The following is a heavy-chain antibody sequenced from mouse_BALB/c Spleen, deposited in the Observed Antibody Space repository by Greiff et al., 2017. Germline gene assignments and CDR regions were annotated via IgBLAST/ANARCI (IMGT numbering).Heavy chain of an antibody. Sequence: VQLQESGPGLVAPSQSLSITCTVSGFSLTSYGVHWVRQPPGKGLEWLGVIWAGGSTNYNSALMSRLSISKDNSKSQVFLKMNSLQTDDTAMYYCARDGYYVDYYAMDYWGQGTSVTVSS. CDR2: IWAGGST. V-gene: IGHV2-9*02. D-gene: IGHD2-3*01. CDR1: GFSLTSYG. CDR3: ARDGYYVDYYAMDY. J-gene: IGHJ4*01.